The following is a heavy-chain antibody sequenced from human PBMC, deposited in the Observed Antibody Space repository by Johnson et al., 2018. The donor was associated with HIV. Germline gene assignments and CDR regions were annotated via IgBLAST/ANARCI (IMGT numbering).Heavy chain of an antibody. J-gene: IGHJ3*02. CDR1: GFTFSGSA. D-gene: IGHD4-11*01. CDR2: IRSKANSYAK. CDR3: TSMTKGKTPPIGAFDI. V-gene: IGHV3-73*01. Sequence: VQLVESGGGLVQPGGSLKLSCAASGFTFSGSAMHWVRQASGKGLEWVGRIRSKANSYAKAYAASVKGRFTISRADSKNTTYMQMNSLKTEDTAVYSCTSMTKGKTPPIGAFDIWGQGTMVTVSS.